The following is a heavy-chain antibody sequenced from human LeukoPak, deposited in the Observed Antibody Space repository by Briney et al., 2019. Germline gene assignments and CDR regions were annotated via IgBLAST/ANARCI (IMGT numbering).Heavy chain of an antibody. V-gene: IGHV4-59*01. Sequence: PSETLSPTCTVSIDSISRYSWSWIRQPPGKGLEWIGYISYSGSTNYNPSLKSRVTISVDTSKNQFSLKLRSVTAADTAVYYCARGLVGYCSGASCYSDYWGQGTLVTVSS. CDR1: IDSISRYS. CDR2: ISYSGST. J-gene: IGHJ4*02. D-gene: IGHD2-15*01. CDR3: ARGLVGYCSGASCYSDY.